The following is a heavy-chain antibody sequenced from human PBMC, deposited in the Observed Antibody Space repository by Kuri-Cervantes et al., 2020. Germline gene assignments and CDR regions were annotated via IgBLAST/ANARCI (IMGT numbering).Heavy chain of an antibody. J-gene: IGHJ5*02. D-gene: IGHD2-2*01. CDR1: GYTLSELS. V-gene: IGHV1-45*02. CDR2: ITPFNGNT. CDR3: ARGRVPAAMYWFDP. Sequence: SVKVSCKVSGYTLSELSMHWVRQAPGQALEWMGWITPFNGNTNYAQKFQDRVTITRDRSMSTAYMELRSLRSDDTAVYYCARGRVPAAMYWFDPWGQGTLVTVSS.